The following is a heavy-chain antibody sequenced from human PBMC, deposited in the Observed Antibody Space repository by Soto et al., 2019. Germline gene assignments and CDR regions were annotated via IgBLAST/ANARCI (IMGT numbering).Heavy chain of an antibody. CDR2: IIPIFGTA. Sequence: QVQLVQSGAEVKKPGSSVKVSCKASGGTFSSYAISWVRQAPGQGLEWMGGIIPIFGTANYAQKLQGRVXIXGDESTSTAYMELRSLSSEHTAVYYCARIAAGPVDYWGQGTLVTVSS. CDR3: ARIAAGPVDY. J-gene: IGHJ4*02. V-gene: IGHV1-69*12. CDR1: GGTFSSYA. D-gene: IGHD6-6*01.